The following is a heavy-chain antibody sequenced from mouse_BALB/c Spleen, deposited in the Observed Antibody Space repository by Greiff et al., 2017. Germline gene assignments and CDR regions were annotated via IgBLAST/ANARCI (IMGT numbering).Heavy chain of an antibody. V-gene: IGHV5-6*01. D-gene: IGHD2-10*02. J-gene: IGHJ3*01. CDR2: ISSGGSYT. CDR1: GFTFSSYG. CDR3: AREYGNYAAWFAY. Sequence: EVKLVESGGDLVKPGGSLKLSCAASGFTFSSYGMSWVRQTPDKRLEWVATISSGGSYTYYPDSVKGRFTISRDNAKNTLYLQMSSLKSEDTAMYYCAREYGNYAAWFAYWGQGTLVTVSA.